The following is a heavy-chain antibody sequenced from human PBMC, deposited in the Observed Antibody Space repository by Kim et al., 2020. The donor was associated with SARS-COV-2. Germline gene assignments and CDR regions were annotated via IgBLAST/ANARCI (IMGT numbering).Heavy chain of an antibody. D-gene: IGHD6-13*01. J-gene: IGHJ4*02. CDR3: ARGEAAAGGDFDY. Sequence: YADSVKGRFTISRDNAKNSLYLQMSSLRDEDTAVYYCARGEAAAGGDFDYWGQGTLVTVSS. V-gene: IGHV3-48*02.